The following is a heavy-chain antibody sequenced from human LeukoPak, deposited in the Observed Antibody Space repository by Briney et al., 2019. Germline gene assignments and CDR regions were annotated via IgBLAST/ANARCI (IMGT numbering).Heavy chain of an antibody. Sequence: PSETLSLTCTVSGGSISSGNYYWSWIRQPAGKTLEWIGRIYTTGTTDYNPSLRSRVTILVDTSQNQFSLKLNSVTAADTAVYYCAAGVAFDYWGQGTLVTVSS. J-gene: IGHJ4*02. V-gene: IGHV4-61*02. D-gene: IGHD2-15*01. CDR3: AAGVAFDY. CDR1: GGSISSGNYY. CDR2: IYTTGTT.